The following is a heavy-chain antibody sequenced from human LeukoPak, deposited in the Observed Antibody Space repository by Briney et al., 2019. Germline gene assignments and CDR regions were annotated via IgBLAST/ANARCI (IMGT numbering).Heavy chain of an antibody. V-gene: IGHV3-21*01. CDR2: ISSSSSYI. J-gene: IGHJ3*02. CDR1: GFTFSSYS. D-gene: IGHD6-13*01. CDR3: ARNKEYSSWDAFDI. Sequence: GGSLRLSCAASGFTFSSYSMNWVRQAPGKGLEGVSSISSSSSYIYYADSVKGRFTISRDNAKNSLYLQMNSLRAEDTAVFYCARNKEYSSWDAFDIWGQGTMVTVSS.